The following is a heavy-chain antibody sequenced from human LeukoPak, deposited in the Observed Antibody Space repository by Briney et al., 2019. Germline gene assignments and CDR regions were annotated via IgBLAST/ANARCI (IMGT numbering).Heavy chain of an antibody. J-gene: IGHJ4*02. V-gene: IGHV4-34*01. CDR3: ATIYGDYSDFDS. CDR2: ITHNGRI. Sequence: PSETLSLTCAVYGASFSVSYWSWIRQPPGKGLEWIGEITHNGRINHNPSLRSRVSISVDRSMNQFSLKMTSMTAADTAVYYCATIYGDYSDFDSWGQGTLVTVSS. D-gene: IGHD4-17*01. CDR1: GASFSVSY.